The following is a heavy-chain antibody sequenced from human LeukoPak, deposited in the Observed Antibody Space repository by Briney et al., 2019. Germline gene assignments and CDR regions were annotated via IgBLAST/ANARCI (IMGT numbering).Heavy chain of an antibody. D-gene: IGHD1-1*01. V-gene: IGHV3-21*01. CDR2: ISGTGTYT. CDR1: GFTFSSYS. J-gene: IGHJ2*01. Sequence: PGGSLRLSCAASGFTFSSYSMNWVRQAPGKGLEWVSSISGTGTYTYYAGSLKGRFTTSRDNAKNSVYLQMNSLRAEDTAVYYCARDPAPWSYFDLWGRGTLVTVSS. CDR3: ARDPAPWSYFDL.